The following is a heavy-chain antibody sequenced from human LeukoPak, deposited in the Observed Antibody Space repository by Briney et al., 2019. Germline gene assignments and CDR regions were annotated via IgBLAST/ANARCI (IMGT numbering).Heavy chain of an antibody. J-gene: IGHJ4*02. CDR1: GFTFDDYG. CDR3: ARVYSSSWYVFDY. Sequence: PGGSLRLSCVASGFTFDDYGMSWVRHAPGKGLEWVSGINWNGGSTGYADSVKGRFTISRDNAKNSLYLQMNSLRAEDTALYYCARVYSSSWYVFDYWGQGTLVTVSS. D-gene: IGHD6-13*01. V-gene: IGHV3-20*04. CDR2: INWNGGST.